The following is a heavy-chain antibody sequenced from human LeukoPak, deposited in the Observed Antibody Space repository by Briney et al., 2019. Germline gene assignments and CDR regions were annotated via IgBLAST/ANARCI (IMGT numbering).Heavy chain of an antibody. CDR1: GGTFSSYA. CDR3: ARENLGWNPHYMDV. Sequence: ASVKVSCKASGGTFSSYAISWVRQAPGQGLEWMGRIIPIFGTANYAQKFQGRVTITTDESTSTAYMELSSLRSEDTAVYYCARENLGWNPHYMDVWGKGTTVTVSS. J-gene: IGHJ6*03. D-gene: IGHD1-1*01. CDR2: IIPIFGTA. V-gene: IGHV1-69*05.